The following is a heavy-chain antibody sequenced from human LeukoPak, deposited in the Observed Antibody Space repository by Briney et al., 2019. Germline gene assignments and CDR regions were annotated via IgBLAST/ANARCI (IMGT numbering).Heavy chain of an antibody. CDR2: IYYSGST. D-gene: IGHD5-24*01. CDR3: ASKRWLQTYYFDY. V-gene: IGHV4-39*01. CDR1: GGSISSSSYY. Sequence: KPSETLSLTCTVSGGSISSSSYYWGWIRQPPGKGLEWIGSIYYSGSTYYNPSLKSRVTISVDTSKNQFSLKLSSVTAADTAVYYCASKRWLQTYYFDYWGQGILVSVSS. J-gene: IGHJ4*02.